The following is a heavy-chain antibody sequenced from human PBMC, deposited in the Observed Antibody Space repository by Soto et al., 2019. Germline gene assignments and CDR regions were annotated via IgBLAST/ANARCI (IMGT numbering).Heavy chain of an antibody. CDR3: ARADYYDSSGFYYDY. V-gene: IGHV1-46*01. J-gene: IGHJ4*02. D-gene: IGHD3-22*01. Sequence: QVQLVQSGAEVKKPVASVKVSCKASGYIFTNHYIHWVRQAPGQGLEWMGIINPSGVSTNYLQKVQGRVTMTRDTSTSTVYMELSSLRSEDTAVYFCARADYYDSSGFYYDYWGQGTLVTVSS. CDR1: GYIFTNHY. CDR2: INPSGVST.